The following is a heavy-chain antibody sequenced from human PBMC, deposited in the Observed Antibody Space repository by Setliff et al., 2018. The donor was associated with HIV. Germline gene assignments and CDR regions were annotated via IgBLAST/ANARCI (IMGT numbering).Heavy chain of an antibody. J-gene: IGHJ6*03. V-gene: IGHV4-4*07. Sequence: PSETLSLTCTVSGGSISSYYWSWIRQPAGQGLEWIGHIYASDSSGSTNYNPSLKSRVTISVDTSKNQFSLKLSSVTAADTAVYYCARDAHEDYYYYMDVWGKGTTVTVSS. CDR2: IYASDSSGST. CDR3: ARDAHEDYYYYMDV. CDR1: GGSISSYY.